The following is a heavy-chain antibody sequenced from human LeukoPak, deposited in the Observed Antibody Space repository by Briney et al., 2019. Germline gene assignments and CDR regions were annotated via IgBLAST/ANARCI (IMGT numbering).Heavy chain of an antibody. Sequence: GSLRLSCAASGFTFSSYGMNWVRQPPGKGLEWIGEIYHSGSTYYNPSLKSRVTISVDTSKNQFSLKLSSVTAADTAVYYCARRYCSGGSCYSRFAYYFDYWGQATLVTVSS. J-gene: IGHJ4*02. D-gene: IGHD2-15*01. CDR3: ARRYCSGGSCYSRFAYYFDY. V-gene: IGHV4-4*02. CDR2: IYHSGST. CDR1: GFTFSSYG.